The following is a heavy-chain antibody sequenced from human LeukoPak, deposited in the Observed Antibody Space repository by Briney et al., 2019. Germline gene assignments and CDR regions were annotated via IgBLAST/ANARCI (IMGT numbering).Heavy chain of an antibody. V-gene: IGHV3-30*18. D-gene: IGHD3-10*01. J-gene: IGHJ4*02. CDR1: GFTFSGYA. Sequence: PGGSLRLSCAASGFTFSGYATHWVRQAPGKGLEWVAVISYDGSNKYYADSVKGRFTISRDNSKNTLYLQMNSLRAEDTAVYYCAKDWGSGSYLHYWGQGTLVTVSS. CDR3: AKDWGSGSYLHY. CDR2: ISYDGSNK.